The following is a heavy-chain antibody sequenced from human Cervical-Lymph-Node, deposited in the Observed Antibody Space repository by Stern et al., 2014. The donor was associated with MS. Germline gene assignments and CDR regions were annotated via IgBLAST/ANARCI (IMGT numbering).Heavy chain of an antibody. CDR1: GYSFASYW. J-gene: IGHJ4*02. D-gene: IGHD6-19*01. V-gene: IGHV5-51*03. CDR2: IYPSDSDT. Sequence: EVHLVESGAEVKKPGESLKISCKCFGYSFASYWIGWVRQMPGKGLELMGIIYPSDSDTTYSPSFQGQITISVDKSITTAYLQWSSLKASDTAMYYCARRESSGWYGYWGQGTLVTVSS. CDR3: ARRESSGWYGY.